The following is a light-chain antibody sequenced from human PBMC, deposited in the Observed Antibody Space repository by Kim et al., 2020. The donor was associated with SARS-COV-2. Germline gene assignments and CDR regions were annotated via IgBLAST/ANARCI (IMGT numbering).Light chain of an antibody. CDR3: QAWDSSALVV. CDR2: QDS. CDR1: KLGDKY. J-gene: IGLJ2*01. V-gene: IGLV3-1*01. Sequence: SPGQTASITCSGDKLGDKYACWYQQKPGQSPVLLIYQDSKRPSGIPERFSGSNSGNTATLTISGTQAMDEADYYCQAWDSSALVVFGGGTQLTVL.